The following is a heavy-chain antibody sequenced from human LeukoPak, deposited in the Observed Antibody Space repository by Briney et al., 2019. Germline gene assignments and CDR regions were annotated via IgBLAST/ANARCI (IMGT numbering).Heavy chain of an antibody. V-gene: IGHV3-23*01. CDR2: ISGSGSNT. CDR1: GITFSGSG. J-gene: IGHJ4*02. CDR3: AKDRSYYDSSGYIYYFDY. Sequence: GGSLRLSCAASGITFSGSGMSWVRQAPGKGLEWVSTISGSGSNTHYADSVKGRFTISRDNSKNTLYLQMNSLRAEDTAVYYCAKDRSYYDSSGYIYYFDYWGQGTLVTVSP. D-gene: IGHD3-22*01.